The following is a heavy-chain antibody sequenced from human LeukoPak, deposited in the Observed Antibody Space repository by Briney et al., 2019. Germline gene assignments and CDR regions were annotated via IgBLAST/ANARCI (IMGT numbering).Heavy chain of an antibody. CDR2: VDPEHGDT. CDR1: GYTFIDYY. V-gene: IGHV1-69-2*01. D-gene: IGHD2/OR15-2a*01. Sequence: VASVNVSFTVSGYTFIDYYIHWVRQTPGKGGEGLGRVDPEHGDTKYAEMSQGRVTITADPSTDTAYMELSSLRPEDTAIYFCTRCRATLRAPFDYWGQGTLVTVSS. J-gene: IGHJ4*02. CDR3: TRCRATLRAPFDY.